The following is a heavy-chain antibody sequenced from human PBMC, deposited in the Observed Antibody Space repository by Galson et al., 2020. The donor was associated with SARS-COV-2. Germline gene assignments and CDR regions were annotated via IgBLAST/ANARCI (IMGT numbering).Heavy chain of an antibody. Sequence: NSGGYLRLSCAASGFTFSNHYMSWLRQAPGKGLEWVSYISSSGSTIYYAESVKGRFTISSDNAKNSLYLQMNSLRADDTAVYYCARGSFGSPDPWGQGTLVTVSS. J-gene: IGHJ5*02. CDR1: GFTFSNHY. CDR2: ISSSGSTI. V-gene: IGHV3-11*01. D-gene: IGHD3-10*01. CDR3: ARGSFGSPDP.